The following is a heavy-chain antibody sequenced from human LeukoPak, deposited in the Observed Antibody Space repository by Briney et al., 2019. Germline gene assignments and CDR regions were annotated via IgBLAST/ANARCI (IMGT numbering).Heavy chain of an antibody. D-gene: IGHD3-22*01. Sequence: GGSLRLSCAASGFTFSSYWMSWVRQAPGKGLEWVANIKKDGSEKYYVDSVKGRFTISRDNAKTSLYLQMNSLRAEDTAVYYCARDSGYYGLAFDYWGQGTLVTVSS. CDR3: ARDSGYYGLAFDY. J-gene: IGHJ4*02. CDR2: IKKDGSEK. V-gene: IGHV3-7*01. CDR1: GFTFSSYW.